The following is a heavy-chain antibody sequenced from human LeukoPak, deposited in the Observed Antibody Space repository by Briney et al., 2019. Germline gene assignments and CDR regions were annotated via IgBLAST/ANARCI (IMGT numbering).Heavy chain of an antibody. Sequence: GGSLRLSCAASGFTFRSYGMSWVRQAPGKGLEWDSSISGSGGSTYFADSVKGRFTISRDNSKKTLYLQMNSLRAEDTAVYYCATSPAGGSSRLTVDYWGQGTLVTVSS. D-gene: IGHD1-26*01. CDR2: ISGSGGST. V-gene: IGHV3-23*01. CDR3: ATSPAGGSSRLTVDY. CDR1: GFTFRSYG. J-gene: IGHJ4*02.